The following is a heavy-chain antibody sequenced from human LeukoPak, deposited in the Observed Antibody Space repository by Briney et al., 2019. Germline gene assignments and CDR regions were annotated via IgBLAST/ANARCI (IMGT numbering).Heavy chain of an antibody. CDR2: IKVDGSDK. Sequence: GGSLRLSCAASGFSFSNYWMSWVRQAPGKRLEWVAKIKVDGSDKYYVGSVRGRFTISRDNAKNSLYLQMNSLRAEDTAVYYCVRAPTVNYGGPNPFDYWGQGTLVTVSS. CDR3: VRAPTVNYGGPNPFDY. V-gene: IGHV3-7*01. CDR1: GFSFSNYW. J-gene: IGHJ4*02. D-gene: IGHD4-23*01.